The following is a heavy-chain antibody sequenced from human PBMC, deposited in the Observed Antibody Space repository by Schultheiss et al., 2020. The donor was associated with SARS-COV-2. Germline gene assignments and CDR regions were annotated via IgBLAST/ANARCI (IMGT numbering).Heavy chain of an antibody. Sequence: SQTLSLTCAVYGGSFTAYYWSWIRQPPGKGLEWIGEINHSGSTNYNPSLKSRVTISVDTSKNQFSLKLSSVTAADTAVYYCARVSRYSSSSEVDYWGQGTLVTVSS. J-gene: IGHJ4*02. V-gene: IGHV4-34*01. D-gene: IGHD6-6*01. CDR1: GGSFTAYY. CDR3: ARVSRYSSSSEVDY. CDR2: INHSGST.